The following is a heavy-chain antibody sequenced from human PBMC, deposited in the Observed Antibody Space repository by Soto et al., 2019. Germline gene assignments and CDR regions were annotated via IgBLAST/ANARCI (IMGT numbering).Heavy chain of an antibody. D-gene: IGHD2-2*01. J-gene: IGHJ4*02. CDR2: ISSSASTI. Sequence: EVQLVESGGGLVRPGGSLRLSCAASGFTFSSYEMNWVRQAPGKGLEWVSYISSSASTIYYADSVKGRFTISRDNAKNSLYLQMNSLIAEDTAIYYCARRYCSSTSCLLDYWGQGTLVTVSS. CDR1: GFTFSSYE. V-gene: IGHV3-48*03. CDR3: ARRYCSSTSCLLDY.